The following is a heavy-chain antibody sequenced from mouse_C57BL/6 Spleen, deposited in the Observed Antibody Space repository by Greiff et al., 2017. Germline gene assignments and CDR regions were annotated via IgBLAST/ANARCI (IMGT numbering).Heavy chain of an antibody. CDR2: IYPSDSET. Sequence: QVQLQQPGAELVRPGSSVKLSCKASGYTFTSYWMDWVKQRPGQGLEWIGNIYPSDSETHYNQKFKDKATLTVDKSSSTAYVQLSSLTSEDAAVDYGARWGGTLYFDYWGQGTTLTVSS. CDR1: GYTFTSYW. D-gene: IGHD4-1*01. V-gene: IGHV1-61*01. J-gene: IGHJ2*01. CDR3: ARWGGTLYFDY.